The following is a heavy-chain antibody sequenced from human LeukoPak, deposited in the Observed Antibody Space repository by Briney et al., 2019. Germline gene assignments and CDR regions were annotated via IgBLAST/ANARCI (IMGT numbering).Heavy chain of an antibody. CDR1: GGSISSGSYY. Sequence: TSETLSLTCTVSGGSISSGSYYWSWIRQPAGKGLEWIGRIYTSGSTNYNPSLKSRVTISVDTSKNQFSLTLSSVTAADTAVYYCARVTASSSWRYYYYYYMDVWGKGTTVTVSS. CDR2: IYTSGST. CDR3: ARVTASSSWRYYYYYYMDV. V-gene: IGHV4-61*02. J-gene: IGHJ6*03. D-gene: IGHD6-13*01.